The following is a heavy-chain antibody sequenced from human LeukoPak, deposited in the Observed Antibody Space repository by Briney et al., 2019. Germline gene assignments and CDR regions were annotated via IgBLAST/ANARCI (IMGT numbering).Heavy chain of an antibody. D-gene: IGHD5-24*01. V-gene: IGHV4-39*07. CDR1: GGSISSSSYY. CDR3: ARAGRDGYSPASDSFDI. Sequence: PSETLSLTCTVSGGSISSSSYYWVWARQSPGKGLEWIGSFYYGGITYYHPSLKSRVTVSVDTSRSQFSLKLISVTAADTAVYYCARAGRDGYSPASDSFDIWGQGKTVTVSS. CDR2: FYYGGIT. J-gene: IGHJ3*02.